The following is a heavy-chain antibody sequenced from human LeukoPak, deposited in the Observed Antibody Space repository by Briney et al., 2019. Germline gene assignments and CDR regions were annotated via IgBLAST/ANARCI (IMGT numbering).Heavy chain of an antibody. D-gene: IGHD2-15*01. CDR1: GYSLTTYW. J-gene: IGHJ5*02. CDR2: INLDDSDT. V-gene: IGHV5-51*01. Sequence: GESLKISCKASGYSLTTYWIGWVRQMPGKGLEWMGIINLDDSDTRYSPSFQGQVTISADRSISTAYLQWSSLKASDTAMYYCARLEYCSGGSCYFSWFDPWGQGTLVTVSS. CDR3: ARLEYCSGGSCYFSWFDP.